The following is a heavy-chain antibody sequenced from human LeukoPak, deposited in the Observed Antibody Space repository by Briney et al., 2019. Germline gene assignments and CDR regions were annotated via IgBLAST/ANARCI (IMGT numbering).Heavy chain of an antibody. CDR3: ARTYDILTGYN. CDR2: IYYSGST. Sequence: SETLSLTCTVSGGSISSSSYYWGWIRQPPGKGLEWIGSIYYSGSTYYNPSLKSRVTISVDTSKNQFSLKLSSVTAADTAVYYCARTYDILTGYNWGQGTLVTVSS. J-gene: IGHJ4*02. V-gene: IGHV4-39*07. CDR1: GGSISSSSYY. D-gene: IGHD3-9*01.